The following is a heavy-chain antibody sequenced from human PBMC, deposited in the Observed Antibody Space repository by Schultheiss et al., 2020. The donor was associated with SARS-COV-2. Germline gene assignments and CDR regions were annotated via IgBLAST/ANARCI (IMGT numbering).Heavy chain of an antibody. CDR3: ARRRSAVVKGQRYYFDY. CDR1: VGSISFSNYY. D-gene: IGHD3-22*01. Sequence: SETLSLTCTVSVGSISFSNYYWAWIRQPPGKGLEWIGSIYYTGSTNYNPSLKSRVTISVDTSKNQFSLKLSSVTAADTAVYYCARRRSAVVKGQRYYFDYWGQGTLVTVSS. V-gene: IGHV4-39*07. CDR2: IYYTGST. J-gene: IGHJ4*02.